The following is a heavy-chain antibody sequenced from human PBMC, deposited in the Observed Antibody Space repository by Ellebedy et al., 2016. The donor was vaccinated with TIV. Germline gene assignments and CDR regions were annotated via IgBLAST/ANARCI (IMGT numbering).Heavy chain of an antibody. CDR2: TIPILSVV. Sequence: SVKVSXKASGGTFNNYAISWVRQAPGQGLEWMGGTIPILSVVNYAQKFQGRVTITADESTSTVYMDLSSLISEDTAVYYCARGADRYCTGGKCYRDFDSWGQGTLVTVSS. CDR1: GGTFNNYA. V-gene: IGHV1-69*10. CDR3: ARGADRYCTGGKCYRDFDS. D-gene: IGHD2-15*01. J-gene: IGHJ4*02.